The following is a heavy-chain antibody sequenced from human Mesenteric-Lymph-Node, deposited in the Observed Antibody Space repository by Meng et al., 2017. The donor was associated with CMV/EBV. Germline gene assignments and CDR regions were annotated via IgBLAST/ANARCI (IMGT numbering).Heavy chain of an antibody. Sequence: ASVKVSCKASGYIFTSYGITWVRQAPGQGLEYMGWISAYNGNTNYAQKLQGRVTMTTDTSTSTAYMELGSLTSGDTAVYYCARGLYFDFWSGYQRYYYYGMDVWGQGTTVTVSS. CDR2: ISAYNGNT. V-gene: IGHV1-18*01. CDR3: ARGLYFDFWSGYQRYYYYGMDV. CDR1: GYIFTSYG. D-gene: IGHD3-3*01. J-gene: IGHJ6*02.